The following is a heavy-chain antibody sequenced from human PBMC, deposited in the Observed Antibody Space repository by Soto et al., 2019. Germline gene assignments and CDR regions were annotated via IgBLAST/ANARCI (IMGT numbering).Heavy chain of an antibody. Sequence: SVKVSCKASGCTFSSYAISWVRQAPGQGLEWMGGIIPIFGTANYAQKFQGRVTITADESTSTAYMELSSLRSEDTAVYYCARDGTPIPDYDILTGYSPGYYYYGMEVWGQGTTVSVSS. J-gene: IGHJ6*01. CDR1: GCTFSSYA. D-gene: IGHD3-9*01. V-gene: IGHV1-69*13. CDR2: IIPIFGTA. CDR3: ARDGTPIPDYDILTGYSPGYYYYGMEV.